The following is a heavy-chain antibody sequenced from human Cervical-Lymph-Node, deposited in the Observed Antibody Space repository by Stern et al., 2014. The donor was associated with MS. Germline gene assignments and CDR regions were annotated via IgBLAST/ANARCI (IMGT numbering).Heavy chain of an antibody. CDR2: INSEGRAT. D-gene: IGHD3-16*01. CDR1: GFTFSNYW. V-gene: IGHV3-74*02. J-gene: IGHJ4*02. Sequence: EVQLVESGGGLDQPGGTLRVSCVASGFTFSNYWMHWVRQAPGQGLVWVTRINSEGRATNHADFVKGRFSISRDNAKNTLYLEMNMLRAEDTAVYYCTKDTFGPEDYWGQGVAVTVSS. CDR3: TKDTFGPEDY.